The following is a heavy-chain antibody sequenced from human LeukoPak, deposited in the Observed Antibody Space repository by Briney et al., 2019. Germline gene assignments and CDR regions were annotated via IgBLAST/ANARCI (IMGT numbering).Heavy chain of an antibody. CDR3: ARDFRGPEAFDI. CDR1: GGTFSSYA. J-gene: IGHJ3*02. Sequence: SVKVSCKASGGTFSSYAISWVRQAPGQGLEWMGGIIPIFGTANYAQRFQGRVTITTDESTSTAYMELSSLRSEDTAVYYCARDFRGPEAFDIWGQGTMVTVSS. CDR2: IIPIFGTA. V-gene: IGHV1-69*05. D-gene: IGHD5-24*01.